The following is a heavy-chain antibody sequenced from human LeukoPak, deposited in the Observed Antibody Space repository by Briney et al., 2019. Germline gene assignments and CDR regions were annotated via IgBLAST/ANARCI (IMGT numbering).Heavy chain of an antibody. CDR3: ATIPSYGMDV. J-gene: IGHJ6*02. CDR2: FSGSGSTT. V-gene: IGHV3-23*01. CDR1: GFSFSSSA. Sequence: PGGSLRLSCAASGFSFSSSAMSWVRQAPGEGLEWVSVFSGSGSTTYYADSVKGRFTFSRDNSKNTLYLQMNSLRVEDTAVYYCATIPSYGMDVWGQGTTVTVS.